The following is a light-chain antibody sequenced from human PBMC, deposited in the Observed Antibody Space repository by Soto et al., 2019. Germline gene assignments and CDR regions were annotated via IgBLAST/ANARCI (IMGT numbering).Light chain of an antibody. CDR1: SSNIGKNF. J-gene: IGLJ1*01. CDR2: DDY. CDR3: GSWDSSLSAYV. V-gene: IGLV1-51*01. Sequence: QSVLTQPPSASGTPGQRVTISCSGASSNIGKNFVYWYQQLPGTAPKLLIYDDYKRPSGIPDRFSGSKSGTSATLGITGFQTGDEADYYCGSWDSSLSAYVFGTGTKLTVL.